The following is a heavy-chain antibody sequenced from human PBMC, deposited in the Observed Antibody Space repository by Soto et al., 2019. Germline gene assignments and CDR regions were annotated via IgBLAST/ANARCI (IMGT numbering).Heavy chain of an antibody. D-gene: IGHD3-16*01. Sequence: EASVKVSCKASGGTFSSYAISWVRQAPGQGLEWMGGIIPIFGTANYAQKFQGRVTITADKSTSTAYMELSSLRSEDTAVYYCASDLRGVFDPWGQGTLVTVSS. V-gene: IGHV1-69*06. J-gene: IGHJ5*02. CDR1: GGTFSSYA. CDR3: ASDLRGVFDP. CDR2: IIPIFGTA.